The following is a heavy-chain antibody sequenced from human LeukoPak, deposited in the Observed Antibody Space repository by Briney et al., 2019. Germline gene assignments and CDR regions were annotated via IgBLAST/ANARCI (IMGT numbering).Heavy chain of an antibody. V-gene: IGHV3-7*05. CDR1: GFTFSNYW. D-gene: IGHD5-24*01. Sequence: GGSLRLSCAASGFTFSNYWMIWVRQAPGKGLEWVGNIKQDGSEKRYADSVRGRFSISRDNAQTSLYLQMNSLRAEDTAVYYCARASDPWLQLTWAKGPLVPVS. CDR3: ARASDPWLQLT. CDR2: IKQDGSEK. J-gene: IGHJ5*02.